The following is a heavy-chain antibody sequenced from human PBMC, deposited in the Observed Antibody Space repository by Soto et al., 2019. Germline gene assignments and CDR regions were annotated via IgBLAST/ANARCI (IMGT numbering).Heavy chain of an antibody. CDR1: GYSISSGDY. J-gene: IGHJ4*02. V-gene: IGHV4-38-2*01. D-gene: IGHD1-26*01. CDR3: ARTSVWEWELHDPAYYFDY. Sequence: PSETLSLTCAVSGYSISSGDYWGWIRQPPGKGLEWIGSIYHSGSTYYNPSLKSRVTISVDTSKNQFSLKLSSVTAADTAVYYCARTSVWEWELHDPAYYFDYWGQGTLVTVSS. CDR2: IYHSGST.